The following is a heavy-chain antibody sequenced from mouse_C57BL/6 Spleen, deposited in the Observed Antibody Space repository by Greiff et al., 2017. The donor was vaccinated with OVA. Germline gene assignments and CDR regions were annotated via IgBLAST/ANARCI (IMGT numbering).Heavy chain of an antibody. CDR2: ISSGGSYT. D-gene: IGHD2-4*01. V-gene: IGHV5-6*02. Sequence: DVKLVESGGDLVKPGGSLKLSCAASGFTFSSYGMSWVRQTPDKRLEWVATISSGGSYTYYPDSVKGRFTISRDNAKNTLYLQMSSLKSEDTAMYYCARHYYDYEFAYWGQGTLVTVSA. J-gene: IGHJ3*01. CDR3: ARHYYDYEFAY. CDR1: GFTFSSYG.